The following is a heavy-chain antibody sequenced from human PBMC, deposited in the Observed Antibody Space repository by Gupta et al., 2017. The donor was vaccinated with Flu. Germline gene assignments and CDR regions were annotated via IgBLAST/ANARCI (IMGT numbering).Heavy chain of an antibody. Sequence: GSITNYYWTWIRQSPGKGLEWIGYIYYTGTINYNPSLKSRVTISVDRSRNQFSLRLDSVTASDTAFYYCASLRGNYVFDSWGQGTLVTVSS. CDR3: ASLRGNYVFDS. CDR1: GSITNYY. D-gene: IGHD1-7*01. CDR2: IYYTGTI. V-gene: IGHV4-59*01. J-gene: IGHJ4*02.